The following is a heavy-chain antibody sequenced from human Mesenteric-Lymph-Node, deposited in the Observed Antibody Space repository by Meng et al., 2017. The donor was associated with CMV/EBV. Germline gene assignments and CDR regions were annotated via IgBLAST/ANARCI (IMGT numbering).Heavy chain of an antibody. CDR2: IYWDDDK. CDR3: ALRLSSSWYFDY. Sequence: CTFSGFSLRTAGVGVGWIRQPPGEALEWLALIYWDDDKIYSPSLKSRLTITKDTSKNQVVLTMTNMDPVDTATYYCALRLSSSWYFDYWGQGTLVTVSS. CDR1: GFSLRTAGVG. V-gene: IGHV2-5*02. D-gene: IGHD6-13*01. J-gene: IGHJ4*02.